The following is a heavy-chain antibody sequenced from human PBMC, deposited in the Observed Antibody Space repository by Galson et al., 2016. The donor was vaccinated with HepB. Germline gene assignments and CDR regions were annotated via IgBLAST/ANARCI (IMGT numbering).Heavy chain of an antibody. D-gene: IGHD1-26*01. V-gene: IGHV3-15*07. CDR1: GFSFSHAW. Sequence: SLRLSCAASGFSFSHAWMNWVRQASGKGLQWVGRFKSESDGGTTDYAAPVKGRFTISSDDSKNTLYLQMNSLKTEDTAVYYCTTLGTGLQVWVLDQWDHGMDVWGQGTTVTVSS. J-gene: IGHJ6*02. CDR3: TTLGTGLQVWVLDQWDHGMDV. CDR2: FKSESDGGTT.